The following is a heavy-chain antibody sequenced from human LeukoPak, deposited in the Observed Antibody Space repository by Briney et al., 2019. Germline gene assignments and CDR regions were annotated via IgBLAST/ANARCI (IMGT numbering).Heavy chain of an antibody. CDR3: ARGASRSFDY. CDR1: GYTFTSYY. J-gene: IGHJ4*02. CDR2: MNPNSGNT. V-gene: IGHV1-8*01. Sequence: ASVKVSCKASGYTFTSYYMHWVRQAPGQGLEWMGWMNPNSGNTGYAQKFHGRVIITRNPSINTAYMELSSLRSDDTAVYYCARGASRSFDYWGQGTLVTVSS.